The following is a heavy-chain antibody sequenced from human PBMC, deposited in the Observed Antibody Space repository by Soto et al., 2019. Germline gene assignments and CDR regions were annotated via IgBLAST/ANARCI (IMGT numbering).Heavy chain of an antibody. V-gene: IGHV4-61*01. CDR3: ARNLRNYYGMDG. CDR2: IYNSGST. CDR1: GGSVSSGTYY. J-gene: IGHJ6*02. Sequence: SETLSLTCTVSGGSVSSGTYYWSWIRQPPGKGLEWIGFIYNSGSTKYNPSLKSRVTISVDTSKNQFSLKLTSVTAADTAVYYCARNLRNYYGMDGWGQGTTVTVSS.